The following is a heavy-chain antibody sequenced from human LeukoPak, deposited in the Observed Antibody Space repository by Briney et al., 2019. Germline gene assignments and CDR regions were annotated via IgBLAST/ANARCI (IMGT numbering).Heavy chain of an antibody. Sequence: SQTLSLTCTVSGGSISSGDYYWSWIRQPPGKGLEWNGYIYYSGSTYYNPSLKSRVTISVDTSKNQCSLKLSSVTAADTAVYYCASQLGYCSSTSCYTFDYWGQGTLVTVSS. V-gene: IGHV4-30-4*01. CDR2: IYYSGST. CDR1: GGSISSGDYY. CDR3: ASQLGYCSSTSCYTFDY. D-gene: IGHD2-2*01. J-gene: IGHJ4*02.